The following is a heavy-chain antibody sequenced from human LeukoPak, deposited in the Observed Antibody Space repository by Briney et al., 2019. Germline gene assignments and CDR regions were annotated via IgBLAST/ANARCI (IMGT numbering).Heavy chain of an antibody. V-gene: IGHV1-18*01. CDR2: ISPHNGNT. Sequence: ASVKISCKASGYTITTYGITWVRQAPGQGLEWMGWISPHNGNTKYTEKFQGRINMTTDTSTSTAYIELRSLRSDDTAVYFCARECDGDCYFIAFDYWGQGSLVTVSS. D-gene: IGHD2-21*02. CDR3: ARECDGDCYFIAFDY. CDR1: GYTITTYG. J-gene: IGHJ4*02.